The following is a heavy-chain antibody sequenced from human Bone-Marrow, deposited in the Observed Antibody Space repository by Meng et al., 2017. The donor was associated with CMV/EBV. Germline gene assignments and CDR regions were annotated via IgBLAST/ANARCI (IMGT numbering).Heavy chain of an antibody. V-gene: IGHV3-30*02. CDR3: AKGKYSNDVGAFDH. Sequence: GGSLRLSCAASGFTFSSYGMHWVRQAPGKGLEWVAFIRYDGSNKYYADFVKGRFTISRDNSKNTLYLQMNSLRAEDTAVYYCAKGKYSNDVGAFDHWGQGTLVTVSS. CDR2: IRYDGSNK. D-gene: IGHD4-11*01. J-gene: IGHJ4*02. CDR1: GFTFSSYG.